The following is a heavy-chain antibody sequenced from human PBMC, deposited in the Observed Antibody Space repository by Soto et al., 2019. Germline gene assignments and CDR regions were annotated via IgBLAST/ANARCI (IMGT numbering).Heavy chain of an antibody. D-gene: IGHD3-16*01. CDR3: AGGRLGSNTHFDY. V-gene: IGHV4-59*01. CDR2: SYYSGRT. J-gene: IGHJ4*02. CDR1: GGSISSYY. Sequence: PSETLSLTCTVSGGSISSYYWSWFRQPPGKGLERIGSSYYSGRTNYNPSLTRPVTISLDTSKNQFSLKLSSVTAADTAVSYCAGGRLGSNTHFDYWGQGTLVTVSS.